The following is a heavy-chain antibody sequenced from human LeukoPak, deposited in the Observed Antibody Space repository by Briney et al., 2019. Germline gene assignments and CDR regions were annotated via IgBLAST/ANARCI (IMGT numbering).Heavy chain of an antibody. J-gene: IGHJ4*02. V-gene: IGHV3-21*01. CDR2: ISSSSTYI. Sequence: PGGSLRLSCAASGFTFSSYSMNWVRQAPGKGLEWVSSISSSSTYIYYADSVKGRFTISRDNAKNSLYLQMNSLRAEDTAVYYCARGSLPLTDRTYYDFWSGHTYYFDYWGQGTLVTVSS. CDR3: ARGSLPLTDRTYYDFWSGHTYYFDY. CDR1: GFTFSSYS. D-gene: IGHD3-3*01.